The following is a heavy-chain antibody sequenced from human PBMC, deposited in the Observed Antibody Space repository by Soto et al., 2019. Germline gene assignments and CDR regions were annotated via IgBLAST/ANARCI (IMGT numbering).Heavy chain of an antibody. CDR1: GGSISSSKNY. CDR2: ISYSGST. CDR3: SRRGPEWSFDY. V-gene: IGHV4-39*01. Sequence: QLQVQESGPGLVKPLETLSLTCTVSGGSISSSKNYWGWIRQPPGKGLEWIGTISYSGSTYYNPSLSGRVIISVDTSKNQFSLKLSSLTAADTAVYYCSRRGPEWSFDYWGQGKLVTVSS. D-gene: IGHD3-3*01. J-gene: IGHJ4*02.